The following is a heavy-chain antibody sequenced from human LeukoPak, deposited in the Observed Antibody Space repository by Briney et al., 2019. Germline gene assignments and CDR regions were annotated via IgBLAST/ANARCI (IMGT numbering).Heavy chain of an antibody. CDR1: GFTFSSYG. D-gene: IGHD6-13*01. CDR3: ARDRGGIAAAVGGGNFDY. V-gene: IGHV3-33*01. CDR2: IWYDGSNK. Sequence: GGSLRLSCAASGFTFSSYGMHWVRQAPGKGLEWVAVIWYDGSNKYYADSVKGRFTISRDNSKNTLYLQMNSLRAEDTAVYYCARDRGGIAAAVGGGNFDYWGQGTLVTVSS. J-gene: IGHJ4*02.